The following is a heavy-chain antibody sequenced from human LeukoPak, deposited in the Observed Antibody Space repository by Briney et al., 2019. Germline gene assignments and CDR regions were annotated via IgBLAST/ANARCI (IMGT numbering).Heavy chain of an antibody. V-gene: IGHV3-30*18. J-gene: IGHJ4*02. CDR2: ISYDGSNK. CDR1: GFTFSSYG. D-gene: IGHD2-2*01. Sequence: GGSLRLSCAASGFTFSSYGMHWVRQAPGKGLEWVAVISYDGSNKYYADSVKGRFTISRDNSKNTLYLQMNSLRAEDTAVYYCAKDCSTSCYGATDYWGQGTLVTVSS. CDR3: AKDCSTSCYGATDY.